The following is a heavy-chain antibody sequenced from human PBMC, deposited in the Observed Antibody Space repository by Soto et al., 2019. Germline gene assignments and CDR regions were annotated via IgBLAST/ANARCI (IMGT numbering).Heavy chain of an antibody. Sequence: SETVSLTCTVSGGSINGNNYYWAWIRQPPGKGLAWIASIYYDGSTYYDTSLKSRVTISRDTSKNQFSLKLTSMTAADTAVYYCAKVVVAATRHSDFDSWGQGTLVTVSS. CDR1: GGSINGNNYY. J-gene: IGHJ4*02. V-gene: IGHV4-39*02. D-gene: IGHD2-15*01. CDR3: AKVVVAATRHSDFDS. CDR2: IYYDGST.